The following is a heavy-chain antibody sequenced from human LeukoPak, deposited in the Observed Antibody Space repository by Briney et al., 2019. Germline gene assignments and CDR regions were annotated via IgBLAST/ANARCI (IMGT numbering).Heavy chain of an antibody. D-gene: IGHD1-20*01. J-gene: IGHJ6*02. CDR3: ARGISRTLRYYYYGMDV. CDR2: IYTSGST. V-gene: IGHV4-4*07. Sequence: PSETLSLTCTVSGGSISSYYWSWIRQPAGKGLEWIGRIYTSGSTNYNPSLKSRVTMSVDTSKNQFSLKLSSVTAADTAVYYCARGISRTLRYYYYGMDVWGQGTTVTVSS. CDR1: GGSISSYY.